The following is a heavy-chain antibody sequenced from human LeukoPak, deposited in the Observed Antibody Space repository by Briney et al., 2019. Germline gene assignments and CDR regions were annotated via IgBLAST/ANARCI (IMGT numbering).Heavy chain of an antibody. Sequence: SETLSLTYAVSGDSISSGGYSWSWLRQPPGKGLEWIGYIYHSGSTYYNPSLKSRVTISVDRSKNQFSLKLSSVTAADTAVYYCARVGYYNWFDPWGQGTLVTVSS. V-gene: IGHV4-30-2*01. D-gene: IGHD6-13*01. CDR1: GDSISSGGYS. CDR3: ARVGYYNWFDP. J-gene: IGHJ5*02. CDR2: IYHSGST.